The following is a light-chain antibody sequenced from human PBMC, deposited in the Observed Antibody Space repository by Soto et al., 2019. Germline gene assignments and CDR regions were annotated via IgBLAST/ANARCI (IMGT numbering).Light chain of an antibody. V-gene: IGLV2-14*01. Sequence: QSALTQPASVSGSPGQSITISCTGTSSDVGGYNYVSWYQQHPGKAPTLMIYDVSNRPSGVSNRFSGSKSGNTASLAIIGLQSEDEADYYCAAWDDSLNGVIFGAGTQLTVL. CDR2: DVS. CDR3: AAWDDSLNGVI. J-gene: IGLJ2*01. CDR1: SSDVGGYNY.